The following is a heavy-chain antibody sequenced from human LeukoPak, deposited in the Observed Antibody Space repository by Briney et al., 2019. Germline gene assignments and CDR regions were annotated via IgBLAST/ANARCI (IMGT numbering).Heavy chain of an antibody. D-gene: IGHD6-13*01. CDR3: ARQGIAAAGFDY. Sequence: SETLSLTCTVSGGSISSSTYYWGWIRQPPGKGLEWIGSIYYSGSTYYNPSLKSRVTISVDTSKNQFSLKLSSVTAADTAVYYCARQGIAAAGFDYWGQGTLVTVSS. CDR1: GGSISSSTYY. V-gene: IGHV4-39*01. J-gene: IGHJ4*02. CDR2: IYYSGST.